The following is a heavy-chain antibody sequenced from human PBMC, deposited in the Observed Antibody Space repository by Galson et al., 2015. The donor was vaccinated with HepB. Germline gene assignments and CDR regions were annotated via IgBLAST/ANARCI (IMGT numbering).Heavy chain of an antibody. V-gene: IGHV3-33*01. CDR1: GFTFSSYG. J-gene: IGHJ4*02. CDR3: ARDRGPLTTVTTGDY. CDR2: IWYDGSNK. D-gene: IGHD4-17*01. Sequence: SLRLSCAASGFTFSSYGMHWVRQAPGKGLEWVAVIWYDGSNKYYADSVKGRFTISRDNSKNTLYLQMNSLRAEDTAVYYCARDRGPLTTVTTGDYWGQGTLVTVSS.